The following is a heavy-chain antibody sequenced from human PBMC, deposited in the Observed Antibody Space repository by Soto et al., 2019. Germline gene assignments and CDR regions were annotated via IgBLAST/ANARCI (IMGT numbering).Heavy chain of an antibody. J-gene: IGHJ4*02. V-gene: IGHV3-23*01. CDR2: ISGSGGST. Sequence: GGSLRLSCAASGFTFSSYAMSWVRQAPGKGLEWVSAISGSGGSTYSADSVKGRFTISRDNSKNTLYLQMNSLRAEDTAVYYCAKEVWGSSSWFAFDYWGQGTLVTVSS. D-gene: IGHD6-13*01. CDR1: GFTFSSYA. CDR3: AKEVWGSSSWFAFDY.